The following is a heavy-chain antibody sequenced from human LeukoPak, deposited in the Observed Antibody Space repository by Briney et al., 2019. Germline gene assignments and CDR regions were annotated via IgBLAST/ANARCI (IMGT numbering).Heavy chain of an antibody. D-gene: IGHD3-10*01. Sequence: GGSLRLSCAASGFTFSNYEMTWVRQAPGKGLEWVSYISGSAATIFYADSVKGRFTISRDNAKNSLYLQMNSLRAEDTAVYYCAKRITMVRGVTCYFDYWGQGTLVTVSS. CDR2: ISGSAATI. V-gene: IGHV3-48*03. J-gene: IGHJ4*02. CDR3: AKRITMVRGVTCYFDY. CDR1: GFTFSNYE.